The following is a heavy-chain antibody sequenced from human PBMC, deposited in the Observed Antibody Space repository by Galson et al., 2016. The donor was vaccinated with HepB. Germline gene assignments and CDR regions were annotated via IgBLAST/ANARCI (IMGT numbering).Heavy chain of an antibody. CDR2: IDPSDSWT. Sequence: QSGAEVKEPGESLRISCQTSGYSFATYWITWVRQLPGKGLEWIGRIDPSDSWTSYSPSLRGHVTTPVDESISTAFLQWRSLKASDTAMYYCARPSLPESILIDPWGQGTLVTVSS. V-gene: IGHV5-10-1*01. J-gene: IGHJ5*02. D-gene: IGHD3-9*01. CDR1: GYSFATYW. CDR3: ARPSLPESILIDP.